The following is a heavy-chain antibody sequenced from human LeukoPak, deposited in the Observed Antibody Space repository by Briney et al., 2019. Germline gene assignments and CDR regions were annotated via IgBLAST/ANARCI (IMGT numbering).Heavy chain of an antibody. CDR3: ARPYSTGIRDAYDM. V-gene: IGHV5-51*01. CDR2: IYPGDSDA. J-gene: IGHJ3*02. D-gene: IGHD2/OR15-2a*01. Sequence: GESLKISCTASGYSFTNYWIARVRQMPGAGLEWMGTIYPGDSDARYSPAFQGQFTLSVDRSTTTAYLQWPSLKASDTAMYYCARPYSTGIRDAYDMWGQGTMVIVSS. CDR1: GYSFTNYW.